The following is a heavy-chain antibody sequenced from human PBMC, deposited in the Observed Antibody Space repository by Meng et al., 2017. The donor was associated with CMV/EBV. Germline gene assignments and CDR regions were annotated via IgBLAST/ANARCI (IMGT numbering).Heavy chain of an antibody. CDR2: INHSGST. J-gene: IGHJ4*02. D-gene: IGHD1-26*01. CDR1: GGSFSGYY. CDR3: ARGVGATGKADY. Sequence: QGQLQQWGAGVLKPSETLSLTCAVYGGSFSGYYWSWIRQPPGKGLEWIGEINHSGSTNYNPSLKSRVTISVDTSKNQFSLKLSSVTAADTAVYYCARGVGATGKADYWGQGTLVTVSS. V-gene: IGHV4-34*01.